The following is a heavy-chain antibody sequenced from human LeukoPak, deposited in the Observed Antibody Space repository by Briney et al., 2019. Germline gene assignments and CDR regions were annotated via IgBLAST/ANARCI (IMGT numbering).Heavy chain of an antibody. CDR2: ISAYNGNT. Sequence: GASVKVSCKAPGYTFTSYGISWARQAPGQGLEWMGWISAYNGNTNYAQKLQGRVTMTTDTSTSTAYMELRSLRSDDTAVYYCARVVVVVPAAIGWFDPWGQGTLVTVSS. J-gene: IGHJ5*02. CDR3: ARVVVVVPAAIGWFDP. D-gene: IGHD2-2*01. CDR1: GYTFTSYG. V-gene: IGHV1-18*01.